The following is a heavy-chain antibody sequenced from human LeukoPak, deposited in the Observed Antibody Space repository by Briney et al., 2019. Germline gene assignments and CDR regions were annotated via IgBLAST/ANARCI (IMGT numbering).Heavy chain of an antibody. CDR1: GGSISSSSYY. CDR3: ARRPDIAGMDV. V-gene: IGHV4-39*01. D-gene: IGHD2-15*01. CDR2: IYYSGST. Sequence: TSETLSLTCTVSGGSISSSSYYWGWIRQPPGKGLEWIGSIYYSGSTYYNPSLKSRVTISVDTSKNQFSLKLSSVTAADTAVYYCARRPDIAGMDVWGQGTTVTVSS. J-gene: IGHJ6*02.